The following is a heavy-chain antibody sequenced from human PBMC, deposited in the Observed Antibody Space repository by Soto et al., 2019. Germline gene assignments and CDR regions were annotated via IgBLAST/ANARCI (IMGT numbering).Heavy chain of an antibody. Sequence: EVQLLESGGGLVQSGGSLRLSCAASGFTFSSYAMSWVRQAPGKGLEWVSGISGSGDSTYYADSVKGRFTISRDNSKNTLYLQMNSLRAEDTGVYYCAKGVPGIAVAGTGYFQHWGQGTLVTVSS. J-gene: IGHJ1*01. CDR3: AKGVPGIAVAGTGYFQH. V-gene: IGHV3-23*01. D-gene: IGHD6-19*01. CDR2: ISGSGDST. CDR1: GFTFSSYA.